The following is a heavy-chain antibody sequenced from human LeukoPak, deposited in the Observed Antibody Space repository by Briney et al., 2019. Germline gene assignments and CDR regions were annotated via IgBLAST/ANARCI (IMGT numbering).Heavy chain of an antibody. CDR2: ITSTSSAI. CDR3: ARAIASYGDSAY. J-gene: IGHJ4*02. Sequence: GGSLRLSCAASGFKFSSLSMNWVRQAPGKGLEWLSYITSTSSAIYYADSLKGRFTISRDNAKNSLYLQINSLRADDTAVYYCARAIASYGDSAYWGQGTLVTVSS. CDR1: GFKFSSLS. V-gene: IGHV3-48*04. D-gene: IGHD5-18*01.